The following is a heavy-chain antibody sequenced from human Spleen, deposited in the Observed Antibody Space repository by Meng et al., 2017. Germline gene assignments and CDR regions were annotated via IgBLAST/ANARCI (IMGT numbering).Heavy chain of an antibody. V-gene: IGHV1-18*01. D-gene: IGHD4-11*01. CDR2: ISPYNANT. Sequence: QVQRGQSGAEVKKPGASVKVSCKASGYTFTSYGISWVRQAPGQGLEWMGWISPYNANTNYAQKLLGRVTMTTDSSTSTAYMELRSLRSDDTAVYYCARGAHLTTITTRCDNWFDPWGQGTLVTVSS. J-gene: IGHJ5*02. CDR1: GYTFTSYG. CDR3: ARGAHLTTITTRCDNWFDP.